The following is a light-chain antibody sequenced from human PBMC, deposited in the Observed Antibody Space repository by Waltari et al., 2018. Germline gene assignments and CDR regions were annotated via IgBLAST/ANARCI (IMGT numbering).Light chain of an antibody. J-gene: IGLJ3*02. CDR1: RPTIGEHYD. CDR3: QSYDSSLSGAWV. Sequence: QYVLTQPPSVAGARGQRGTSAGTGRRPTIGEHYDVHLAQQLPRTAPKLLIYGTNNRPSGVPDRFSGSKSGTSASLAISGLQAEHEADYHCQSYDSSLSGAWVFGGGTKLTVL. CDR2: GTN. V-gene: IGLV1-40*01.